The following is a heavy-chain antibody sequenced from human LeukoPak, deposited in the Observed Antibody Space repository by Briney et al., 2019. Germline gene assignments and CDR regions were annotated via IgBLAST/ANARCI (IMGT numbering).Heavy chain of an antibody. CDR2: INPDSGVT. CDR3: ARGMGDYGFH. Sequence: SSVKVSCKASGYTFTDYYIHWVRQAPGQGLEWMGWINPDSGVTGFAQKFQGRVTMITDTSISTAHMELIRVRSDDTAVYYCARGMGDYGFHWGQGTLVTVSS. D-gene: IGHD4-17*01. CDR1: GYTFTDYY. J-gene: IGHJ4*02. V-gene: IGHV1-2*02.